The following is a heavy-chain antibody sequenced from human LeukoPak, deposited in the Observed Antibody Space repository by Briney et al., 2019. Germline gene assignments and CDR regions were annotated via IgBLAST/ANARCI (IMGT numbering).Heavy chain of an antibody. CDR3: ARFGDTAMVYHFDY. CDR2: IYTSGST. CDR1: GGSISSYY. Sequence: SETLSLTCTVSGGSISSYYWSWIRQPAGKGLEWIGRIYTSGSTNYNPSLKSRVTISVDTSKNQFSLKLSSVTAADTAVYYCARFGDTAMVYHFDYGGQGTLVTVS. J-gene: IGHJ4*02. D-gene: IGHD5-18*01. V-gene: IGHV4-4*07.